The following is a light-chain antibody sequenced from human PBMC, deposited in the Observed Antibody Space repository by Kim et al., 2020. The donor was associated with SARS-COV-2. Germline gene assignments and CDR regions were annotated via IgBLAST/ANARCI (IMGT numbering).Light chain of an antibody. J-gene: IGLJ2*01. V-gene: IGLV2-23*01. Sequence: GQSVTISCTGTSSDVGNYNLSSWYQHHPGKAPNLMIDEDKRRPSGVSNRFAGSKAGNTASVTISRLQAEDEDDYYGSADAGRNSLVFGGGTKVTVL. CDR2: EDK. CDR1: SSDVGNYNL. CDR3: SADAGRNSLV.